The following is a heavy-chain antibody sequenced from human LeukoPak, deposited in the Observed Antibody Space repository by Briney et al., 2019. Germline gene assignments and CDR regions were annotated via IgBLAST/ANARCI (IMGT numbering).Heavy chain of an antibody. D-gene: IGHD3-22*01. CDR2: IYYSGST. J-gene: IGHJ3*02. CDR3: ARQISYYYDSSGDGAFDI. CDR1: GGSISSYY. Sequence: SETLSLTCTVSGGSISSYYWSWIRQPPGKGLEWMGYIYYSGSTNYNPSLKSRVTISVDTSKNQFALKLSSVTAADTAVYYCARQISYYYDSSGDGAFDIWGQGTMVTVSS. V-gene: IGHV4-59*08.